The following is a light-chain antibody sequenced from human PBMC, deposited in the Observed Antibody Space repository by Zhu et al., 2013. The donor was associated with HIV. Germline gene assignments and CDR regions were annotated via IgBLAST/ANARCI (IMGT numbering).Light chain of an antibody. Sequence: EIVLTQSPGTLSLSPGERATLSCRASQTVSSNSLAWYQQKPGQAPRLLIYGASSRAIGIPDRFSGSGFGTDFTLTINRLEPEDFAVYFCQQHTSSLWTFGQGTKVEI. CDR1: QTVSSNS. CDR3: QQHTSSLWT. CDR2: GAS. J-gene: IGKJ1*01. V-gene: IGKV3-20*01.